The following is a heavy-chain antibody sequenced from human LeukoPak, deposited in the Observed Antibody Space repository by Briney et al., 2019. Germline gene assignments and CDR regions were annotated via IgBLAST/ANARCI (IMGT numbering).Heavy chain of an antibody. CDR1: GFTFDDYA. CDR3: AKDRIMAYQDTADAFDI. J-gene: IGHJ3*02. CDR2: ISGDGAGT. V-gene: IGHV3-43*02. D-gene: IGHD5-18*01. Sequence: GGSLRLSCAASGFTFDDYAMHWVRQAPGKGLEWVSLISGDGAGTYYADSVKGRFTISRDNSINSLYLQMNSLRTEDTALYYCAKDRIMAYQDTADAFDICGQGTMVTVSS.